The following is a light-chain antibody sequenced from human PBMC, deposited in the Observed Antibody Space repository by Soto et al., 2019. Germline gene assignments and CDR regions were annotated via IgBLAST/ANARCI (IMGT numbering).Light chain of an antibody. CDR3: QQYNNWPAIT. Sequence: EIVLTQSPATLSSFPGDRATLSCRASQSVRSNLAWYQQKPGQAPRLLIYGAYTRATDIPARFSGSGFGTEFTLTISSLQSEDFAIYYCQQYNNWPAITFGQGTRLEIK. CDR1: QSVRSN. J-gene: IGKJ5*01. V-gene: IGKV3-15*01. CDR2: GAY.